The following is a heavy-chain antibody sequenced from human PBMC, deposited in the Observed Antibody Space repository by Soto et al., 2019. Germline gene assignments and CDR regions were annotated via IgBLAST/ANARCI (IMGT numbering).Heavy chain of an antibody. J-gene: IGHJ4*02. V-gene: IGHV1-2*04. CDR2: INPNSGGT. Sequence: QVQLVQSGAEVKKPGASVKVSCKASGYTFTGYYMHWVRQAPGQGLEWMGWINPNSGGTNYAQKFQGWVTMTRDTFISTAYMELSRLRSDDTAVYYCAREVKMEYYDSSGYYDYWGQGTLVTVSS. CDR1: GYTFTGYY. CDR3: AREVKMEYYDSSGYYDY. D-gene: IGHD3-22*01.